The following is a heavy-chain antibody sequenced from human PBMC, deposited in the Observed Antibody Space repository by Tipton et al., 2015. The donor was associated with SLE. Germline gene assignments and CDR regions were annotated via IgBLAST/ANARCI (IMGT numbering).Heavy chain of an antibody. CDR2: ISGSGGST. CDR3: ARMIDYYYGMDV. Sequence: GSLRLSCAASGFIFDAYAMNWVRQAPGKGLQWVSAISGSGGSTYYADSVKGRFTISRDNSKNTLYLQMNSLRAEDTAVYYCARMIDYYYGMDVWGQGTTVTVSS. D-gene: IGHD3-22*01. J-gene: IGHJ6*02. V-gene: IGHV3-23*01. CDR1: GFIFDAYA.